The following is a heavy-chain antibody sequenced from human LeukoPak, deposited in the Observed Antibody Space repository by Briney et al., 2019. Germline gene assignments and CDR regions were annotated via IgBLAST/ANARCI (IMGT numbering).Heavy chain of an antibody. J-gene: IGHJ3*02. D-gene: IGHD1-14*01. V-gene: IGHV3-30-3*01. CDR1: GFTFSSYA. Sequence: GGSLRLSCAASGFTFSSYAMHWVRQAPGKGLEWVAVISYDGSNKYYADSVKGRFTISRDNSKNTLYLQMNSLRAEDTAVYYCARERTGARAFDIWGQGTMVTVSS. CDR2: ISYDGSNK. CDR3: ARERTGARAFDI.